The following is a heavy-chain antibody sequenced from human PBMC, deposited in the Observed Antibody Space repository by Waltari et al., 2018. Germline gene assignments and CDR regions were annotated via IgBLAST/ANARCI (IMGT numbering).Heavy chain of an antibody. J-gene: IGHJ6*02. CDR1: GFTFSSYA. Sequence: EVQLLESGGGLVQPGGSLRLSCAASGFTFSSYAMSWVRQAPGKGLEWVSAISGSGGSTYYADAVKGRFTISRDNSKNTLYLQMNSLRAEDTAVYYCAKAASSGYLGYYYYGMDVWGQGTTVTVSS. V-gene: IGHV3-23*01. CDR3: AKAASSGYLGYYYYGMDV. D-gene: IGHD3-22*01. CDR2: ISGSGGST.